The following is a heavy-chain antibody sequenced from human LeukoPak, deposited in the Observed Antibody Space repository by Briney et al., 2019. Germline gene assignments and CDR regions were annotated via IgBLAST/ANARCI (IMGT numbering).Heavy chain of an antibody. CDR1: GFTFDDFG. CDR2: INWNGGST. D-gene: IGHD5-18*01. J-gene: IGHJ4*02. Sequence: RAGGSLRLSCAASGFTFDDFGMSWVRQAPGKGLEWVSGINWNGGSTGYADSVKGRFTISRDNAKNSLYLQMNSLRAEDTALYCCARAGYSYGYPGGIDYWGQGTLVTVSS. V-gene: IGHV3-20*04. CDR3: ARAGYSYGYPGGIDY.